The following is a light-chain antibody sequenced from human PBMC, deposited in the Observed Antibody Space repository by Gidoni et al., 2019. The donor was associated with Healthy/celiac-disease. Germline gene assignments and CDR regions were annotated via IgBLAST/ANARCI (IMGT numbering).Light chain of an antibody. CDR3: QQYNSYPST. V-gene: IGKV1-5*01. Sequence: DIQMTQSPSTLSASVGDRVTITCRASQSISSWLAWYQQKPGTAPKLLIYDASSLESGVPSRFSCSGSGTEFTLTISSLQPDDFATYYCQQYNSYPSTFGQGTKVEIK. CDR2: DAS. CDR1: QSISSW. J-gene: IGKJ1*01.